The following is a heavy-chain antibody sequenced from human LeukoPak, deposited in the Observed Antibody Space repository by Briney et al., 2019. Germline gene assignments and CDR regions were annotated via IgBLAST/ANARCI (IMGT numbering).Heavy chain of an antibody. J-gene: IGHJ4*02. CDR2: ISWNSGSI. CDR1: GFTFDDYA. Sequence: QTGGSLRLSCAASGFTFDDYAMHWVRQAPGKGLEWVSGISWNSGSIGYADSVKGRFTISRDNAKNSLYLQMNSLRAEDTALYYCAKASLPHVWGSYGDNWGQGTLVTVSS. CDR3: AKASLPHVWGSYGDN. V-gene: IGHV3-9*01. D-gene: IGHD3-16*01.